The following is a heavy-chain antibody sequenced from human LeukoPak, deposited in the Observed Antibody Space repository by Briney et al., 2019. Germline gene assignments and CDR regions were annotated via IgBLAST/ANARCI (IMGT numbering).Heavy chain of an antibody. CDR2: ISSSDRSDSTR. J-gene: IGHJ6*03. V-gene: IGHV3-48*01. D-gene: IGHD2-2*01. CDR1: GFGITDYS. CDR3: ASGSSTWPSVDHYMDV. Sequence: PGGSLRLSCVASGFGITDYSMDWVRQAPGKGLEWISYISSSDRSDSTRYYADSVKGRFTISRDNAKNSLYLQMNSLRAEDTAVYYCASGSSTWPSVDHYMDVWGTGTTVTVSS.